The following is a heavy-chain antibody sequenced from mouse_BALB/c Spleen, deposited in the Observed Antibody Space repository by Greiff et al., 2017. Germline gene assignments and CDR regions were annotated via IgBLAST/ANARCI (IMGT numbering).Heavy chain of an antibody. D-gene: IGHD1-1*02. CDR2: ISYSGST. CDR1: GYSITSDYA. V-gene: IGHV3-2*02. Sequence: EVQLQQSGPGLVKPSQSLSLTCTVTGYSITSDYAWNWIRQFPGNKLEWMGYISYSGSTSYNPSLKSRISITRDTSKNQFFLQLNSVTTEDTATYYCARGWFYAMDYWGQGTSVTVSS. J-gene: IGHJ4*01. CDR3: ARGWFYAMDY.